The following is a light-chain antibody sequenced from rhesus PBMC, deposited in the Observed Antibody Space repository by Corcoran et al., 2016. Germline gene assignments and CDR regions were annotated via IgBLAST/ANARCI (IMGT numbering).Light chain of an antibody. CDR3: MQGIEFPWT. V-gene: IGKV2-104*02. CDR1: QSLLDSEDGNTS. CDR2: KVS. Sequence: DIVMTQTPFSLPVTPGEPASISCRSSQSLLDSEDGNTSLDWYLQKPGQSPQLLIYKVSNRSSGVPARFSGSGSDTDFTLKISRVEAEDVGVYYCMQGIEFPWTFGQGTKVEIK. J-gene: IGKJ1*01.